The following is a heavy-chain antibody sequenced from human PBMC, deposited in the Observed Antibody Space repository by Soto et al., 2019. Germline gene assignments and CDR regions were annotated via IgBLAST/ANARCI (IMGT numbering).Heavy chain of an antibody. Sequence: QVQLQESGPGLLRPSQTLSLTCTVSGDSITSDDYYWTWIRQPPGKGLEWLGHIYYTGSTSYNPSLESRVSISLDTSKNQISLRVRSVTAADTAVYYCARASVQIINSYRGMDVWGHGTSIIVSS. D-gene: IGHD3-10*01. J-gene: IGHJ6*02. V-gene: IGHV4-30-4*01. CDR3: ARASVQIINSYRGMDV. CDR2: IYYTGST. CDR1: GDSITSDDYY.